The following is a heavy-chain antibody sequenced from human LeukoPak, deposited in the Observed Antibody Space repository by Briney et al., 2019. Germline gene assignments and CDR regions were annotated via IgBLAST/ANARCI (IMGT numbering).Heavy chain of an antibody. CDR2: INPNSGGT. D-gene: IGHD6-13*01. CDR3: ARDRSSSSWYSDFDY. J-gene: IGHJ4*02. V-gene: IGHV1-2*06. Sequence: ASVKVSCKASGYTFTGYYMHWVRQAPGQGLEWMGRINPNSGGTNYAQKFQGRVTMTRDTSISTAYMELSRLRSDDTAVYYCARDRSSSSWYSDFDYWGQRTLVTVSS. CDR1: GYTFTGYY.